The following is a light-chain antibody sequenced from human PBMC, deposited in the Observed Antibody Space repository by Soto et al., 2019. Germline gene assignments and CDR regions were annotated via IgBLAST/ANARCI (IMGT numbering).Light chain of an antibody. CDR1: QSLGSH. Sequence: EIVLTQSPATLSLSPGGRATLSCRASQSLGSHLAWYQQKTGQAPRLLMYETSNRATGIPVRFSGSGSKTDFTLTISGLQPEDFGVYYCHQRTNWPGTFGQGTKLEIK. V-gene: IGKV3-11*01. J-gene: IGKJ2*01. CDR2: ETS. CDR3: HQRTNWPGT.